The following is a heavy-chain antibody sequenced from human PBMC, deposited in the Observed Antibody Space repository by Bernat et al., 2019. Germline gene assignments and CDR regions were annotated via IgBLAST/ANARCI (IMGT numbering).Heavy chain of an antibody. CDR3: ERASRSSAGYDDAFDI. Sequence: EVQLVESGGGVVRPGGSLRLSCAASGFTFDDYGMSWVRQAPGKGLEWVAGINWNGGSTGYADSVKGRFTISRDNAKNSLYLQMNSLRAEDTALYYCERASRSSAGYDDAFDIWGQGTMVTVSS. V-gene: IGHV3-20*04. CDR1: GFTFDDYG. J-gene: IGHJ3*02. CDR2: INWNGGST. D-gene: IGHD1-1*01.